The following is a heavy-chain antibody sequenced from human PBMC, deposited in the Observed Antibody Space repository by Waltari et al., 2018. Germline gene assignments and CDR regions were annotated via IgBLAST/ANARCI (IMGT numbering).Heavy chain of an antibody. CDR3: ARDRDTGYADY. CDR2: IIPIFGTA. CDR1: GGTFSSYA. D-gene: IGHD5-12*01. V-gene: IGHV1-69*05. J-gene: IGHJ4*02. Sequence: QVQLVQSGAEVKKPGSSVKVSCKASGGTFSSYAINWVRQAPGQGLEWMGGIIPIFGTANYAQKFQGRVTITTDESTSTAYMELSSLRSEDTAVYYCARDRDTGYADYWGQGTLVTVSS.